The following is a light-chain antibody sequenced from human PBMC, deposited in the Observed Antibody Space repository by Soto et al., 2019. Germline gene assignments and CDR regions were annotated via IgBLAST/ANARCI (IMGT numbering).Light chain of an antibody. CDR3: QHYISSPPTWT. V-gene: IGKV3-20*01. CDR2: GAS. Sequence: EIVLTQSPGTLSLSPGERATLSCRASQSVSSSYLAWYQQKPGQAPRLLIYGASSRATGIPDRFSGSGSGTDFTLTISRLEPEDFAVYYCQHYISSPPTWTFDQGTKVEIK. CDR1: QSVSSSY. J-gene: IGKJ1*01.